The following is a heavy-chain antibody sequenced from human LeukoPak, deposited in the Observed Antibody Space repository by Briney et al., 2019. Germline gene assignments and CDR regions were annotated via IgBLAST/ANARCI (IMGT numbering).Heavy chain of an antibody. J-gene: IGHJ4*02. D-gene: IGHD3-22*01. CDR1: GYTFTSYG. V-gene: IGHV1-2*02. CDR3: ARGTYYDSSAYSGVRLFDY. CDR2: INPNSGRT. Sequence: GASVKVSCKASGYTFTSYGISWVRQAPGQGLEWMGWINPNSGRTNYAQKFQGRVTMTSDTPISTAYMDLSRLRSDDTALYYCARGTYYDSSAYSGVRLFDYWGQGTLVTVSS.